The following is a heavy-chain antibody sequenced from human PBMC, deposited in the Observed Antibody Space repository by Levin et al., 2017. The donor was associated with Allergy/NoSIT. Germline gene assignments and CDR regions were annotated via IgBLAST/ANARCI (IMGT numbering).Heavy chain of an antibody. Sequence: LSLPFPFSFFLLISFYFIFILHFPGTFLSFLFSLSSLLSPNYNPSLKSRVTISVDTSKNQFSLKLSSVTAADTAVYYCARVGWVLGSGGYFDYWGQGTLVTVSS. D-gene: IGHD2-15*01. CDR1: FFLLISFY. V-gene: IGHV4-59*01. CDR3: ARVGWVLGSGGYFDY. J-gene: IGHJ4*02. CDR2: LSSLLSP.